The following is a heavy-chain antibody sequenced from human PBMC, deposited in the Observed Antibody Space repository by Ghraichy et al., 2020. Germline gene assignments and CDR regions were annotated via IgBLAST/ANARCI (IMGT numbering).Heavy chain of an antibody. CDR2: IYYSGST. V-gene: IGHV4-39*01. J-gene: IGHJ4*02. CDR1: GGSISSSSYY. D-gene: IGHD1-26*01. Sequence: SETLSLTCTVSGGSISSSSYYWGWIRQPPGKGLEWIGSIYYSGSTYYNPSLKSRVTISVDTSKNQFSLKLSSVTAADTAVYYCASVSGSYTYPIDYWGQGTLVTVSS. CDR3: ASVSGSYTYPIDY.